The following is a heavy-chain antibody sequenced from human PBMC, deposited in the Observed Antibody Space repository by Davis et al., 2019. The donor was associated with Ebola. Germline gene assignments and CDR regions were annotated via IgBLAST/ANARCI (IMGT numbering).Heavy chain of an antibody. CDR3: AKVPLFSVRYYFDY. J-gene: IGHJ4*02. CDR1: GFTFSSYA. CDR2: ISGSGGST. D-gene: IGHD5/OR15-5a*01. Sequence: GESLKISCAASGFTFSSYAMSWVRQAPGKGLEWVSAISGSGGSTYYADSVKGRFTISRDNSKNTLYLQMNSLRAEDTAVYYCAKVPLFSVRYYFDYWGQGTLVTVSS. V-gene: IGHV3-23*01.